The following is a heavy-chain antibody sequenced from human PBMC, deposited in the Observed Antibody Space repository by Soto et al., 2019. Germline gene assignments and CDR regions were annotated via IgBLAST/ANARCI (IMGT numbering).Heavy chain of an antibody. V-gene: IGHV4-38-2*01. Sequence: SETLSLTCAVSGYSISSGYYWGWVRQPPGQGPEWIGTIYHNGRTYYNPSLNSRVTMSVDTSKNQFSLNLASVTAADTAVYYCARMNQVAPKRNAFDIWGQGTMVTVSS. CDR3: ARMNQVAPKRNAFDI. J-gene: IGHJ3*02. CDR2: IYHNGRT. D-gene: IGHD2-15*01. CDR1: GYSISSGYY.